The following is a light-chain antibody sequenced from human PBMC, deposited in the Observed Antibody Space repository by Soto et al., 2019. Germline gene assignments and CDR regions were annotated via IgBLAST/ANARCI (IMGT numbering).Light chain of an antibody. CDR2: RNN. CDR1: DSNIGSKY. CDR3: AAWDSSLGGSA. Sequence: QSVLTQPPSASATPGQRVTISCSGSDSNIGSKYVYWYQQLPGTAPKLLMYRNNQRPSGVPDRFSGSKSGTSASLAINGLRSEDEADYYCAAWDSSLGGSAFGGGTQLTVL. V-gene: IGLV1-47*01. J-gene: IGLJ2*01.